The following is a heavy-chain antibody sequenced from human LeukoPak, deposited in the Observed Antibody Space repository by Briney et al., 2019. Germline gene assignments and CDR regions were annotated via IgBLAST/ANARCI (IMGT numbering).Heavy chain of an antibody. V-gene: IGHV4-31*03. CDR2: IYYSGST. CDR3: ARLYDSSGYSSGDQYFQH. D-gene: IGHD3-22*01. J-gene: IGHJ1*01. Sequence: SETLSLTCTVSGGSISSGGYYWSWIRQHPGKGLEWIGYIYYSGSTYYNPSLKSRVTLSVDTSKNQFSLKLSSVTAADTAVYYCARLYDSSGYSSGDQYFQHWGQGTLVTVSS. CDR1: GGSISSGGYY.